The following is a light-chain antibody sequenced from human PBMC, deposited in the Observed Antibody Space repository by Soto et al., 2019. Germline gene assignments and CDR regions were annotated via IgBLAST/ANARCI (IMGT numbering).Light chain of an antibody. CDR3: SSYTSSSTVV. CDR2: DVS. Sequence: QSALTQPASVSGSPGQSITISCTGTSSDIGAYNYVSWYQQHPGKAPKLMIYDVSNWSSGVSNRCSGSKSGNTASLTISGLQAEDEADYYCSSYTSSSTVVFGGGTKLTVL. CDR1: SSDIGAYNY. J-gene: IGLJ2*01. V-gene: IGLV2-14*01.